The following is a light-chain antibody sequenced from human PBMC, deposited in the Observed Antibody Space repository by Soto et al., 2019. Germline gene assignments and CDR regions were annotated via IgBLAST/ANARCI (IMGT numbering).Light chain of an antibody. Sequence: DIQMTQSPSTQSASVGDRVTITCRASQSISTWLAWYQQEPGKAPKLLIHKASSLQSGVPSRFSGSGSGTDFTLTISSLHPDDFATYYCQQYNSYSPTFGQGTRVEIK. V-gene: IGKV1-5*03. CDR2: KAS. CDR1: QSISTW. J-gene: IGKJ1*01. CDR3: QQYNSYSPT.